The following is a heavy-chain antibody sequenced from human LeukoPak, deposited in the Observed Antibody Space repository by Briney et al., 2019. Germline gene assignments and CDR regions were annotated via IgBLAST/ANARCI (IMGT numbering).Heavy chain of an antibody. CDR3: ARVRYCSSTSCYRGYYYYYMDV. J-gene: IGHJ6*03. Sequence: PSETLSLTCAVYGGSFSGYYWSWIRQPPGKGLGWIGEINHSGSTNYNPSLKSRVTISVDTSKNQFSLKLSSVTAADTAVYYCARVRYCSSTSCYRGYYYYYMDVWGKGTTVTVSS. CDR1: GGSFSGYY. CDR2: INHSGST. D-gene: IGHD2-2*01. V-gene: IGHV4-34*01.